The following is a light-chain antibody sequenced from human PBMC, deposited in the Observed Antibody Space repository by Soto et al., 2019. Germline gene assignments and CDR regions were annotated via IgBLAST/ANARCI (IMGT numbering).Light chain of an antibody. Sequence: EIVLTQSPGTLFLSPGERATLYCRASQSISSNRFAWFQEKPGQAPSLLIYGVSSRATGIPDRFSGSGSGTDFTLTISRLEPEDFGVYYCQQYDRSPITFGPGTKVDIK. J-gene: IGKJ3*01. CDR1: QSISSNR. CDR2: GVS. CDR3: QQYDRSPIT. V-gene: IGKV3-20*01.